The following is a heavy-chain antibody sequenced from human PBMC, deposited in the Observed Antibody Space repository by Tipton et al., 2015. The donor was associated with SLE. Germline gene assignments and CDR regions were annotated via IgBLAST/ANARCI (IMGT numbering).Heavy chain of an antibody. CDR2: VYYTGDT. J-gene: IGHJ6*03. CDR1: GGSISSTDYY. CDR3: AREGFSYGPENYYYYYYMDV. D-gene: IGHD5-18*01. Sequence: TLSLTCTVSGGSISSTDYYWDWIRQAPGKGLEWIGSVYYTGDTFYNPSLKSRVTMSVDTSKNQFSLKLTSVTAADTAVYFCAREGFSYGPENYYYYYYMDVWGKGTAVTVPS. V-gene: IGHV4-39*07.